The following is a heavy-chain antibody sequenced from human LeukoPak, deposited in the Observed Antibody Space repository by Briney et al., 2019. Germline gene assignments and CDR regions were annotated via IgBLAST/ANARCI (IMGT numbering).Heavy chain of an antibody. D-gene: IGHD5-12*01. J-gene: IGHJ6*02. CDR2: IGSSATTI. Sequence: GGSLRLSCAASGFTFSSYELNWVRQAPGRGLEWVSYIGSSATTIYYADSLKGRFTISRDNAENSLYLQMYSLRAEDTAVYYCARAAVATPGDAWGQGTTVTVAS. CDR1: GFTFSSYE. CDR3: ARAAVATPGDA. V-gene: IGHV3-48*03.